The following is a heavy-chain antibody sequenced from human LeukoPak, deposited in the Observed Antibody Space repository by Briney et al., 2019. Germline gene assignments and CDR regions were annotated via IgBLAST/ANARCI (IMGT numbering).Heavy chain of an antibody. V-gene: IGHV1-69*06. CDR1: GGTFSSYA. CDR2: IIPIFGTA. J-gene: IGHJ5*02. CDR3: ARKGYCSSTSCQNNWFDP. D-gene: IGHD2-2*01. Sequence: SVKVSCKASGGTFSSYAISWVRQAPGQGLEWRGGIIPIFGTANYAQKFQGRVTITADKSTSTAYMELSSLRSEDTAVYYCARKGYCSSTSCQNNWFDPWGQGTLVTVSS.